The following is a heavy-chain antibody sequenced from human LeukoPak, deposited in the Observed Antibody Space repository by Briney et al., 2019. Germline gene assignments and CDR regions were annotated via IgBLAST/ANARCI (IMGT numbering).Heavy chain of an antibody. CDR3: ARESPPQYSYDSSSYLGPMDAFDI. J-gene: IGHJ3*02. V-gene: IGHV3-48*03. CDR2: ISSSGNTI. D-gene: IGHD3-22*01. Sequence: GGSLRLSCAASGFTFSSYEMNWVRQAPGKGLDWVSYISSSGNTIYYADSVKGRFTISRDNAKNSLYLQMNSLRAEDTAVYYCARESPPQYSYDSSSYLGPMDAFDIWGQGTMVTVSS. CDR1: GFTFSSYE.